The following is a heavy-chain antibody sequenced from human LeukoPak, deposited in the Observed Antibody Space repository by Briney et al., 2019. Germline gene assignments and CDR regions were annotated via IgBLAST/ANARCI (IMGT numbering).Heavy chain of an antibody. V-gene: IGHV1-2*02. D-gene: IGHD6-13*01. CDR3: ARGLHSSSPRQFDP. J-gene: IGHJ5*02. CDR2: INPNSGGT. CDR1: GYTFTGYY. Sequence: ASVKVSCKASGYTFTGYYMHWVRQAPGQGLEWMGWINPNSGGTNYAQKFQGRVTMTRDTSISTAYMELSRLRSDDTAVYYCARGLHSSSPRQFDPWGRGTLVTVSS.